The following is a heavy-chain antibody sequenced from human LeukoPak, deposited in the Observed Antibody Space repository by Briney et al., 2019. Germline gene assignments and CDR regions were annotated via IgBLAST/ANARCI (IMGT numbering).Heavy chain of an antibody. V-gene: IGHV3-23*01. D-gene: IGHD5-24*01. J-gene: IGHJ3*02. CDR2: ISGSGGST. CDR3: AKAKDGYNIEDAFDI. Sequence: PGGSLRLSCAASGFTFSNYAMSWVRQAPGKGLEWVSIISGSGGSTYYADSVKGRFTISRDNSKNTLYLQMNSLRAEDTAVYYCAKAKDGYNIEDAFDIWGQGTMVTVSS. CDR1: GFTFSNYA.